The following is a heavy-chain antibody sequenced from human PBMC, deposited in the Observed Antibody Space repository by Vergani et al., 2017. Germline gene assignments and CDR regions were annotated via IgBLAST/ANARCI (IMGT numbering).Heavy chain of an antibody. Sequence: EVQLVQSGAEVKKPGESLKISCKGSGYSFTSYWISWVRQMPGKGLEWMGRIDPSDSYTNYSPSFQGHVTISADKSISTAYLQWSSLKASDTAMYYCARLIGQGELSQYIDYWGQGTLVTVSS. CDR1: GYSFTSYW. V-gene: IGHV5-10-1*01. CDR3: ARLIGQGELSQYIDY. CDR2: IDPSDSYT. D-gene: IGHD3-16*02. J-gene: IGHJ4*02.